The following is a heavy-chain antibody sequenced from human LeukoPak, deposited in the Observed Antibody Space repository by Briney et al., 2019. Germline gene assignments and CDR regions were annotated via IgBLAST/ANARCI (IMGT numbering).Heavy chain of an antibody. J-gene: IGHJ4*02. D-gene: IGHD6-6*01. V-gene: IGHV3-23*01. CDR3: AKRVDYSSSSGGYFDN. Sequence: AGGSLRLSCAASGFTFSSYAMSWVRQAPGKGLEWVSAISGSGGSTYYADSVKGRFTISRDNSKNTLYLQMNSLRAEDTAVYYCAKRVDYSSSSGGYFDNWGQGALVTVSS. CDR1: GFTFSSYA. CDR2: ISGSGGST.